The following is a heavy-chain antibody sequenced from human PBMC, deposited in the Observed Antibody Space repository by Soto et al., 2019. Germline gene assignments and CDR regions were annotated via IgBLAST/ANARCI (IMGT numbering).Heavy chain of an antibody. CDR3: ARPAYTIFGVVITYYFDY. CDR1: GGSISSSSYY. D-gene: IGHD3-3*01. J-gene: IGHJ4*02. CDR2: IYYSGST. Sequence: SETLSLTCTVSGGSISSSSYYWGWIRQPPGKGLEWIGSIYYSGSTYYNPSLKSRVTISVDTSKNQFSLKLSSVTAADTAVYYCARPAYTIFGVVITYYFDYWGQGTLVTVSS. V-gene: IGHV4-39*01.